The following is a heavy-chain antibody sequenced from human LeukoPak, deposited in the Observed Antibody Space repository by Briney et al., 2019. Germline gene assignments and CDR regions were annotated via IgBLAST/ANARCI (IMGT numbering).Heavy chain of an antibody. Sequence: ASVKVSFKASGYTFTGYYMHWVRQAPGQGLEWMGWINPNSGGTNYAQKFQGRVTMTRDTSISTAYMELSRLRSDDTAVYYCAVVRFLEWITYGMDVWGQGTTVTVSS. J-gene: IGHJ6*02. V-gene: IGHV1-2*02. CDR3: AVVRFLEWITYGMDV. CDR2: INPNSGGT. CDR1: GYTFTGYY. D-gene: IGHD3-3*01.